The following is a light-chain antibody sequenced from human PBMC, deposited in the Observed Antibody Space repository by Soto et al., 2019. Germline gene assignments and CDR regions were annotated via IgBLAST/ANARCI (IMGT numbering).Light chain of an antibody. CDR2: EVS. J-gene: IGLJ2*01. CDR3: SSYTTTSDLV. V-gene: IGLV2-14*01. Sequence: QSALTQPASVSGSPGPSITISCTGTSSDVGGYDYVSWYQHHPGKVAKLIIYEVSKRPSGGSHRFSGSKSGNTASLTISGLRTEDEADYYCSSYTTTSDLVFGGGTKLPVL. CDR1: SSDVGGYDY.